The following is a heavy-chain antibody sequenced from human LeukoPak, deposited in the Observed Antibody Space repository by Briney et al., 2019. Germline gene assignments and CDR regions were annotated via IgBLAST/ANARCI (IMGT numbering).Heavy chain of an antibody. D-gene: IGHD6-13*01. CDR1: GYTFTAYY. J-gene: IGHJ4*02. CDR3: ARGPRAAADDY. Sequence: ASVKVSCKASGYTFTAYYMHWVRQAPGQELEWMGWIYPNNGGTNYAQNFQGRVTITRDTSASTAYMELSSLTSEDTAVYYCARGPRAAADDYWGQGTLVTVSS. V-gene: IGHV1-2*02. CDR2: IYPNNGGT.